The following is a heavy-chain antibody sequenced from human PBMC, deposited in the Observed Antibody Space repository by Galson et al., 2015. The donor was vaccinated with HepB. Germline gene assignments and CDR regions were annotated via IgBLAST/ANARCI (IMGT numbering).Heavy chain of an antibody. V-gene: IGHV3-30*03. Sequence: SLRLSCAASGFTFSSYGMHWVRQAPGKGLEWVAVISYDGSNKYYADSVKGRFTISRDNSKNTLYLQMNSLRAEDTALYYCARGLYSSTYWGQGTLVTVSS. D-gene: IGHD6-19*01. J-gene: IGHJ4*02. CDR3: ARGLYSSTY. CDR1: GFTFSSYG. CDR2: ISYDGSNK.